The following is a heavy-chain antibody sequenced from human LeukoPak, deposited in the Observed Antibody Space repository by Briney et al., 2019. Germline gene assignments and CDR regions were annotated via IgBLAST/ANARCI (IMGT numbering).Heavy chain of an antibody. V-gene: IGHV4-59*01. D-gene: IGHD4-17*01. CDR3: ARVNYRSDYGRYDFDY. J-gene: IGHJ4*02. CDR1: GGSISSYY. Sequence: SETLSLTCTVSGGSISSYYWSWIRQPPGKGLEWIGYIYYSGSTNYNPSLKSRVTMSVETSNSQFSLMLRSVTGADTAVYYCARVNYRSDYGRYDFDYWGQGTLVTVSS. CDR2: IYYSGST.